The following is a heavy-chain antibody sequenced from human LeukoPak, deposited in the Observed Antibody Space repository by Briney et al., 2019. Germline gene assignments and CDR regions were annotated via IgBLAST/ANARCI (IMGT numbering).Heavy chain of an antibody. CDR3: ARGGKGIWSGYSPNYSNYMDV. CDR2: IYYSGST. J-gene: IGHJ6*03. D-gene: IGHD3-3*01. CDR1: GGSISSYY. Sequence: PSETLSLTCTVSGGSISSYYWSWIRQPPGKGLEWIGYIYYSGSTNYNPSLKSRVTISVDTSKNQFSLKLSSVTAADTAVYYCARGGKGIWSGYSPNYSNYMDVWGKGATVTVSS. V-gene: IGHV4-59*12.